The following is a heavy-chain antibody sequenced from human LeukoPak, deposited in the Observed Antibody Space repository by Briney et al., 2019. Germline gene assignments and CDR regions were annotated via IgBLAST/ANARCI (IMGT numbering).Heavy chain of an antibody. D-gene: IGHD3-9*01. CDR1: GYTLTHLA. CDR2: FDPEDGET. J-gene: IGHJ4*02. Sequence: ASVKVSCKVSGYTLTHLAIHRVRQAPGNGLGWREGFDPEDGETIYAQKFQGRVTLTEDTSTDTTYMELSSLRSEDTAVYYCARHAPLDWNYFDYWGQGTLVTVSS. V-gene: IGHV1-24*01. CDR3: ARHAPLDWNYFDY.